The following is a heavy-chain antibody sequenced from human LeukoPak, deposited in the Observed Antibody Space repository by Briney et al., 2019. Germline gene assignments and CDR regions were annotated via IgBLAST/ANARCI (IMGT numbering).Heavy chain of an antibody. V-gene: IGHV3-23*01. CDR3: AKDRYNWPNWFDP. Sequence: GGSLRLSCAASGFTFSSYAMSWVRQAPGKGLEWVSAISGSGGNTYYAYSVKGRFTISRDNSKNTLYLQMNSLRAEDTAVYYCAKDRYNWPNWFDPWGQGTLVTVSS. D-gene: IGHD1-1*01. J-gene: IGHJ5*02. CDR2: ISGSGGNT. CDR1: GFTFSSYA.